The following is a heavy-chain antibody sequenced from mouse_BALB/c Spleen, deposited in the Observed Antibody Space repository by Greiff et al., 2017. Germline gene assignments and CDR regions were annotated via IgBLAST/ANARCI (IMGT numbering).Heavy chain of an antibody. CDR2: IDPANGNT. CDR1: GFNIKDTY. CDR3: ARSDDYGDGFAY. Sequence: DVQLQESGAELVKPGASVKLSCTASGFNIKDTYMHWVKQRPEQGLEWIGRIDPANGNTKYDPKFQGKATITADTSSNTAYLQLSSLTSEDTAVYYCARSDDYGDGFAYWGQGTLVTVSA. V-gene: IGHV14-3*02. D-gene: IGHD2-4*01. J-gene: IGHJ3*01.